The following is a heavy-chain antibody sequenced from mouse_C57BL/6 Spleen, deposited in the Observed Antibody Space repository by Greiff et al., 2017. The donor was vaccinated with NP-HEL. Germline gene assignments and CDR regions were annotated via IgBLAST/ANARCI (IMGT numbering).Heavy chain of an antibody. D-gene: IGHD2-1*01. CDR3: TRDKGGYGNFYAMDY. Sequence: EVQVVESGEGLVKPGGSLKLSCAASGFTFSSYAMSWVRQTPEKRLEWVAYISSGGDYIYYADTVKGRFTISRDNARNTLYLQMSSLKSEDTAMYYCTRDKGGYGNFYAMDYWGQGTSVTVSS. V-gene: IGHV5-9-1*02. CDR2: ISSGGDYI. CDR1: GFTFSSYA. J-gene: IGHJ4*01.